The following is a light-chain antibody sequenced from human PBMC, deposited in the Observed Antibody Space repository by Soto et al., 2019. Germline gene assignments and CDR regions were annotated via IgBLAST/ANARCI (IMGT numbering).Light chain of an antibody. CDR1: KGIRND. J-gene: IGKJ2*01. CDR2: AAS. Sequence: DIQMTQSPSSLSASVGDRVTITCRASKGIRNDLGWYQQKPGKAPKRLIYAASSFQSGVPSRFSGSGSGTDFTHTISSLLLEDSATYFCLQHDTYPYTFGQVTNIEIK. CDR3: LQHDTYPYT. V-gene: IGKV1-17*01.